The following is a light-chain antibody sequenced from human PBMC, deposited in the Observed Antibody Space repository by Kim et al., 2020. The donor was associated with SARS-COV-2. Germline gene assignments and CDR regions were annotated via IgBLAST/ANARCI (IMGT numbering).Light chain of an antibody. CDR1: SLKIYY. J-gene: IGLJ1*01. CDR3: NSRDSRTNQLLV. Sequence: SSELTQEPAVSVALGQTVRITCQGDSLKIYYATWYQQKAGQAPVLVIYGKNNRPSGIPDRFSGSSSGNTASLTITGAQAEDEADYYCNSRDSRTNQLLVF. V-gene: IGLV3-19*01. CDR2: GKN.